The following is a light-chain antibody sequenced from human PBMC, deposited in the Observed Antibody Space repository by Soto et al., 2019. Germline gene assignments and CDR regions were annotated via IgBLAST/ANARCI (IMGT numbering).Light chain of an antibody. V-gene: IGKV3-20*01. J-gene: IGKJ1*01. CDR2: GAS. Sequence: IVLPESPGTLSFSPGERATLSCRASQSVSSSYLAWHQQKPGQAPRLLIYGASSRATGIPDRFSGSGSGTDFTLTISRLEPEDFAVYYCQQYGSSPWTFGQGTKVDIK. CDR1: QSVSSSY. CDR3: QQYGSSPWT.